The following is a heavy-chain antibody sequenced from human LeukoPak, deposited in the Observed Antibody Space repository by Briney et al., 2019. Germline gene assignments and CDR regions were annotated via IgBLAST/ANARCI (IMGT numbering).Heavy chain of an antibody. CDR2: ISYDGSNE. CDR3: ARDGGGGSSRYPTYLDY. CDR1: RFTFSSYA. V-gene: IGHV3-30-3*01. D-gene: IGHD2-15*01. Sequence: GGPLRLSCAASRFTFSSYAMHWVRQAPGKGLEWVAVISYDGSNEYHADSVKGRFTISRDNSKNTLSLQMSSLRAEDTAVYYCARDGGGGSSRYPTYLDYWGQGTLVTVSS. J-gene: IGHJ4*02.